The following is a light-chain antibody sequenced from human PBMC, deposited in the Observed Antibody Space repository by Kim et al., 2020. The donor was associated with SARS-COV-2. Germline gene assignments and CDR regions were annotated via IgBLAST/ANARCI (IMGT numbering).Light chain of an antibody. CDR2: LGS. J-gene: IGKJ4*01. CDR3: MQALQTPPT. Sequence: DIVMTQSPLSLPVTPGEPASISCRSSQSLLHSNGYNYLDWYLQKPGQSPQLLIYLGSNRASGVPDRFSGSGSRTDFTLKISRVEAEDVGVYYCMQALQTPPTFGGGTKVDIK. CDR1: QSLLHSNGYNY. V-gene: IGKV2-28*01.